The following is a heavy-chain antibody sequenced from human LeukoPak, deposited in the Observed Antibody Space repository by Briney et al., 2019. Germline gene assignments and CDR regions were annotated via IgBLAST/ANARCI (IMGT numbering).Heavy chain of an antibody. Sequence: PGGSLRLSWAAAGFIFTTYGMNWVSQAPGKGLEWVSHISRDSATTYYADSVKGRFSISRDNAKNSLFLQMNSLRAEDTAVYYCVRSLFDRLMRDWGQGTLVTVSS. CDR3: VRSLFDRLMRD. CDR1: GFIFTTYG. D-gene: IGHD2-8*01. J-gene: IGHJ4*02. CDR2: ISRDSATT. V-gene: IGHV3-48*04.